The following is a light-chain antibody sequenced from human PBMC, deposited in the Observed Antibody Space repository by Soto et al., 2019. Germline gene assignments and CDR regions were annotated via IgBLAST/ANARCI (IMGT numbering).Light chain of an antibody. Sequence: QSALTQPASVSGSPGQSITISCTGSSSDVGGYNYVSWYQHHPGKFPKLMIYEVINRPSGVSNRFSGAKSGNTASLSISGLQAEDEADYYCSSYTTSYTQVFGGGTKVTVL. CDR3: SSYTTSYTQV. CDR1: SSDVGGYNY. CDR2: EVI. J-gene: IGLJ3*02. V-gene: IGLV2-14*01.